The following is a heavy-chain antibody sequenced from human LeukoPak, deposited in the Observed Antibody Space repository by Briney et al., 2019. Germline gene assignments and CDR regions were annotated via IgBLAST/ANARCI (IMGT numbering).Heavy chain of an antibody. Sequence: PGGSLRLSCAASGFTFSNYAMSWVRQAPGKGLEWVSTVSGSASNTYYADSVKGRFTISRDNSKTTLYLQMNSLGADDTAVYYCAKGFQTYGELSFDVWGQGTLVAVSS. CDR3: AKGFQTYGELSFDV. V-gene: IGHV3-23*01. CDR1: GFTFSNYA. J-gene: IGHJ4*02. D-gene: IGHD4-17*01. CDR2: VSGSASNT.